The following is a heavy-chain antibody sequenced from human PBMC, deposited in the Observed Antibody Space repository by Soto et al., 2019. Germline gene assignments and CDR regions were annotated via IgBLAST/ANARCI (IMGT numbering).Heavy chain of an antibody. CDR1: GGSISSYY. CDR3: ARIGRPFYYYDSSGYYYGAFDI. D-gene: IGHD3-22*01. V-gene: IGHV4-59*01. J-gene: IGHJ3*02. Sequence: SETLSLTCTVSGGSISSYYWSWIRQPPGKGLEWIGYIYYSGSTNYNPSLKSRVTISVDTSKNQFSLKLSSVTAADTAVYYCARIGRPFYYYDSSGYYYGAFDIWGQGTMVTVSS. CDR2: IYYSGST.